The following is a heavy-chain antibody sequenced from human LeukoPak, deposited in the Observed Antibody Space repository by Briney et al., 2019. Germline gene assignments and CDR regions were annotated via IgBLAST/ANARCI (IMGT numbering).Heavy chain of an antibody. D-gene: IGHD3-9*01. CDR3: ARGKKWIRYFDKYYFDY. J-gene: IGHJ4*02. V-gene: IGHV1-69*13. CDR1: GGTFSSYA. CDR2: IIPIFGSA. Sequence: SVKVSCKASGGTFSSYAISWVRQAPGQGLEWMGGIIPIFGSANYAQKFQGRVTITADESTSTAYMELSSLRSEDTAVYYCARGKKWIRYFDKYYFDYWGQGTLVTVSS.